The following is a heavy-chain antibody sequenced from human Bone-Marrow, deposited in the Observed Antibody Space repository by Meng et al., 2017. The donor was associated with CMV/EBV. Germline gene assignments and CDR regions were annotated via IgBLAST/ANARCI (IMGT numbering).Heavy chain of an antibody. CDR3: ARGYGSGSYYNPYYYYGMDV. CDR1: GGSIFGYS. CDR2: INHSGST. V-gene: IGHV4-34*01. J-gene: IGHJ6*02. Sequence: GSLRLSCIVSGGSIFGYSWNWIRQPPGKGLEWIGEINHSGSTNYNPSLKSRVTISVDTSKNQFSLKLSSVTAADTAVYYCARGYGSGSYYNPYYYYGMDVWGQGTTVTVSS. D-gene: IGHD3-10*01.